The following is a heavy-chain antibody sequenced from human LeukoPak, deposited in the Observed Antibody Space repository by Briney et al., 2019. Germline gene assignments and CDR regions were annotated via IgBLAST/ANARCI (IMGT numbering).Heavy chain of an antibody. Sequence: PGGSLRLSCAASGFTFSRTAMSWVRQAPGNGLEWVATISGSGVGTYYAASVKGRFNISRDNSKNTLYLQMNSLRTEDTAIYYCAKDANYLRSGSFFIPFDYWGQGTLVTVYS. CDR3: AKDANYLRSGSFFIPFDY. J-gene: IGHJ4*02. CDR2: ISGSGVGT. V-gene: IGHV3-23*01. CDR1: GFTFSRTA. D-gene: IGHD4/OR15-4a*01.